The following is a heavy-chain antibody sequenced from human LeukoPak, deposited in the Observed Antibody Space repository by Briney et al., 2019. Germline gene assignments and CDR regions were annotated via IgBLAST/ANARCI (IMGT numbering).Heavy chain of an antibody. J-gene: IGHJ4*02. Sequence: GGSLSLSCAASGFTISSYSMNWVRQPPGKGLGWVSFISSSSTTIYYADSVKGRFTISRDNAKNSLYLQMNSLRAEDTAVYYCARDPNIVVVPAAQNFDYWGQGTLVTVSS. CDR2: ISSSSTTI. CDR1: GFTISSYS. D-gene: IGHD2-2*01. CDR3: ARDPNIVVVPAAQNFDY. V-gene: IGHV3-48*01.